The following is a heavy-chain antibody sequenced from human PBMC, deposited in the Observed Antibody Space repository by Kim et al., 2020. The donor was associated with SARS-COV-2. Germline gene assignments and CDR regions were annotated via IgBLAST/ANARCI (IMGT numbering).Heavy chain of an antibody. CDR3: ARGKAEAGTGLFDP. J-gene: IGHJ5*02. CDR2: ISSSSSYI. D-gene: IGHD6-13*01. Sequence: GGSLRLSCAASGFTFSSYSMNWVRQAPGKGLEWVSSISSSSSYIYYADSVKGRFTISRDNAKNSLYLQMNSLRAEDTAVYYCARGKAEAGTGLFDPWGQGTLVTVSS. CDR1: GFTFSSYS. V-gene: IGHV3-21*01.